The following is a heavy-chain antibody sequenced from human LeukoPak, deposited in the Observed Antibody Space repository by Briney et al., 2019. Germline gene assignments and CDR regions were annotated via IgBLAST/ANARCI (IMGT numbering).Heavy chain of an antibody. Sequence: ASVKVSCKASGYTFTSYGISWVRQAPGQGLEWMGWISAYNGNTNYAQKLQGRVTMTTDTSTSTAYMEPRSLRSDDTAVYYCAREAVRGVVLGTPQRVDYWGQGTLATVSS. CDR1: GYTFTSYG. J-gene: IGHJ4*02. D-gene: IGHD3-3*01. V-gene: IGHV1-18*01. CDR3: AREAVRGVVLGTPQRVDY. CDR2: ISAYNGNT.